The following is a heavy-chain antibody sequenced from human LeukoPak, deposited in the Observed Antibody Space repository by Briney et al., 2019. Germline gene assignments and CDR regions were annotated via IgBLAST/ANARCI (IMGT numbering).Heavy chain of an antibody. V-gene: IGHV1-69*13. Sequence: ASVKVSCKASGGTFSSYAISWVRQAPGQGLEWMGGIIPIFGTANYAQKFQGRVTITADESTSTAYMELSSLRSEDTAVYYCARDALRLYCSSTSCIEPSYYMDVWGKGTTVTVSS. CDR3: ARDALRLYCSSTSCIEPSYYMDV. CDR2: IIPIFGTA. D-gene: IGHD2-2*01. CDR1: GGTFSSYA. J-gene: IGHJ6*03.